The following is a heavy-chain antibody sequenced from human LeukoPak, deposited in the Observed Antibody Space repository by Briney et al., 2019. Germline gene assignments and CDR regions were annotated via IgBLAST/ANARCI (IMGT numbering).Heavy chain of an antibody. CDR2: IWYDGSNK. CDR1: GFTFSSYG. D-gene: IGHD6-13*01. CDR3: ASDNSSS. Sequence: GGSLRLSCAASGFTFSSYGMHWVRQGPGKGLEWVAVIWYDGSNKDYADSVKGRFTISRDNSKNTLYLQMNSLRVEDTAVHYCASDNSSSWGQGTLVTVSS. J-gene: IGHJ4*02. V-gene: IGHV3-33*01.